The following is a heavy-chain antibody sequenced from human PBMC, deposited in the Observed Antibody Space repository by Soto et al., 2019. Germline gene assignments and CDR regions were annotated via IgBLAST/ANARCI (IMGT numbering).Heavy chain of an antibody. V-gene: IGHV1-69*13. CDR2: IIPIFGTA. D-gene: IGHD2-2*01. Sequence: GASVKVSCKASGGTFSSYAISWVRQAPGQGLEWMGGIIPIFGTANYAQKFQGRVTITADESTSTAYMALSSLRSEDTAVYYCARDYKENCSSSSCYRFDPWGQGTLVTVSS. CDR1: GGTFSSYA. J-gene: IGHJ5*02. CDR3: ARDYKENCSSSSCYRFDP.